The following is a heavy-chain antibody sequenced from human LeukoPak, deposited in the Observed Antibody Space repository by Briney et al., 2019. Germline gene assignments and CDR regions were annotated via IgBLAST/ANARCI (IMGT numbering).Heavy chain of an antibody. J-gene: IGHJ5*02. CDR1: GGTFISYA. D-gene: IGHD3-3*01. CDR2: IIPIFGTA. V-gene: IGHV1-69*13. CDR3: TRVRGDFWSGYFGFDP. Sequence: SVKVSCKASGGTFISYAISWVRQAPGQGLEWMGGIIPIFGTANYAQKFQGRVTITADESTSTAYMELSSLRSEDTAVYYCTRVRGDFWSGYFGFDPWGQGTLVTVSS.